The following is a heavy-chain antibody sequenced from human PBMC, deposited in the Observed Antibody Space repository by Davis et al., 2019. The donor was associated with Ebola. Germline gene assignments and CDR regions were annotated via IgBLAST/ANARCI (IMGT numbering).Heavy chain of an antibody. CDR3: AVRSIAARPLDY. CDR2: INHSGST. J-gene: IGHJ4*02. V-gene: IGHV4-34*01. D-gene: IGHD6-6*01. Sequence: SETLSLTFAVYGASFRGYYWSWIRQPPGKGLEWIGEINHSGSTNYNPSLKSRVTISVDTSKNQFSLKLSSVTAADTAVYYCAVRSIAARPLDYWGQGTLVTVSS. CDR1: GASFRGYY.